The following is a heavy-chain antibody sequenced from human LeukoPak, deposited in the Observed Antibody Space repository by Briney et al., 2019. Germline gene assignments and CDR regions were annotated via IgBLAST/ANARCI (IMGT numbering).Heavy chain of an antibody. J-gene: IGHJ4*02. D-gene: IGHD3-16*02. V-gene: IGHV4-59*01. Sequence: PSETLSLTCTASGGSISSYYWSWIRQPPGKGLEWIGYIYDSGSTNYNPSLKSRVTISVDTSKNQFSLKLSSVTAADTAVYYCALRDYVWGSYRYTENYFDYWGQGTLVTVSS. CDR1: GGSISSYY. CDR2: IYDSGST. CDR3: ALRDYVWGSYRYTENYFDY.